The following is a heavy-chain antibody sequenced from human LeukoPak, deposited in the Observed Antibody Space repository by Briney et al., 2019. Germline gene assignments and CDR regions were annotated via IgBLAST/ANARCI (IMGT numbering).Heavy chain of an antibody. CDR2: IRYDERSE. V-gene: IGHV3-30*02. CDR1: GFTFNNYG. D-gene: IGHD2/OR15-2a*01. J-gene: IGHJ4*02. Sequence: GGSLRLSCAASGFTFNNYGMHWVRQAPGKGLEWVAFIRYDERSEYYADSVRGRFTIPRDNSKNMLYLQMNSLRVEDTAVYYCAREALIYWGQGTLVTVSS. CDR3: AREALIY.